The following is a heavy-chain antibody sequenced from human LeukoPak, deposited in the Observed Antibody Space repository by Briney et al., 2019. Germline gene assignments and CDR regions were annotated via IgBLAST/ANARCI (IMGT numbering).Heavy chain of an antibody. V-gene: IGHV3-23*01. CDR1: GFTFNSYA. CDR3: GKTTTGYSSGRYPGWPVDY. J-gene: IGHJ4*02. D-gene: IGHD6-19*01. CDR2: IFGSGGSA. Sequence: GGSLRLSCAASGFTFNSYAMYWVRQAPGRGLEWVSGIFGSGGSAHYADSVKGRFTISRDNSKNTVYLQMDGLRVEDTAVYYCGKTTTGYSSGRYPGWPVDYWGPGTLVTVSS.